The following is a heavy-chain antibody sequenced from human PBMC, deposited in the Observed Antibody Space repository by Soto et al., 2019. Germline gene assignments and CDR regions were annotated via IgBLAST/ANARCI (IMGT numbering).Heavy chain of an antibody. D-gene: IGHD5-18*01. Sequence: QVQLVESGGGVVQPGRSLRLSCAASGFTFNHYGMHWVRQAPGKGLEWVAVIWYDGSEKYYAHSVKSRFTISRDNSKNTLYLQMNSLRAEDTALFYCARGRGHNYGELDHWGQGTLVTVSS. CDR3: ARGRGHNYGELDH. CDR1: GFTFNHYG. J-gene: IGHJ4*02. CDR2: IWYDGSEK. V-gene: IGHV3-33*01.